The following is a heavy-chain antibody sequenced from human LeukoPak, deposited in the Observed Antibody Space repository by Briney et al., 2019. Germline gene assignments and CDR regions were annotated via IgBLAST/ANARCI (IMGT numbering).Heavy chain of an antibody. CDR1: GGSITRGGSY. CDR3: ARLDVDSGYESSGYIEF. V-gene: IGHV4-31*03. CDR2: IYYSGST. D-gene: IGHD3-22*01. Sequence: SETLSLTCTVSGGSITRGGSYWTWIRQHPGKGLEGIGYIYYSGSTYYNPSLKSRVTMSVDTSKSQFSLKLNSVTVADTAVYYCARLDVDSGYESSGYIEFWGQGTLVTVSS. J-gene: IGHJ4*02.